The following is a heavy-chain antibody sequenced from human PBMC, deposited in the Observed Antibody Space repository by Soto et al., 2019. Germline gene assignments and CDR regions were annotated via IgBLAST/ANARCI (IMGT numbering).Heavy chain of an antibody. CDR2: IYYSGST. CDR1: AGSISSYY. J-gene: IGHJ4*02. D-gene: IGHD5-12*01. V-gene: IGHV4-59*01. Sequence: PSETLSLTCTVSAGSISSYYWSWIRQPPGKGLEWIGYIYYSGSTNYNPSLKSRVTISVDTSKNQFSLKLSSVTAADTAVYYCATGRWLQFGYFDYWGQGTLVTVS. CDR3: ATGRWLQFGYFDY.